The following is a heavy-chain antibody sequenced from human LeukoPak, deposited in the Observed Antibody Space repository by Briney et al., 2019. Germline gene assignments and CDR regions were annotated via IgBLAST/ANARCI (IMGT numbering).Heavy chain of an antibody. D-gene: IGHD3-10*01. Sequence: GRSLRLSCAASGFTFSSYGMHWVRQAPGKGLEWVAVIWYDGSNKYYADSVKGRFTISRDNSKNTLYLQMNSLRAEDTAVYYCARGWDGYYGSGSYYPTHWGQGTLVTVSS. CDR2: IWYDGSNK. CDR3: ARGWDGYYGSGSYYPTH. CDR1: GFTFSSYG. J-gene: IGHJ4*02. V-gene: IGHV3-33*01.